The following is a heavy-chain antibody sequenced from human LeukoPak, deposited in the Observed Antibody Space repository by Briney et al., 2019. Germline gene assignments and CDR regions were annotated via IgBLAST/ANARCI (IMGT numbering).Heavy chain of an antibody. CDR1: GYNFTTYY. V-gene: IGHV1-46*01. J-gene: IGHJ4*02. Sequence: GVSVKVSCKASGYNFTTYYMHWVRQAPGQGLEWMGIINPSGGSTSYAQKFQGRVTMTRDTSTSTVYMELSSLRSEDTAVYYCARGSGQLARVYWGQGTLVTVSS. CDR2: INPSGGST. CDR3: ARGSGQLARVY. D-gene: IGHD3-10*01.